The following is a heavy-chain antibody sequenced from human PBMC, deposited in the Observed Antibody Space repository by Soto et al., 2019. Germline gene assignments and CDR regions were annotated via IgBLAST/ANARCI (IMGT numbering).Heavy chain of an antibody. Sequence: EVQLVESGGGLVKPGGSLRLSCAASGFTFSTHSINWVRQAPGKGLGWVSSISGSSSYIYYADSVKGRFTISRDNAKNSLYLQMNGLRAEDTAVYYCARTDYGDYVRGAFDIWGQGTMVTVSS. CDR3: ARTDYGDYVRGAFDI. CDR2: ISGSSSYI. J-gene: IGHJ3*02. D-gene: IGHD4-17*01. CDR1: GFTFSTHS. V-gene: IGHV3-21*01.